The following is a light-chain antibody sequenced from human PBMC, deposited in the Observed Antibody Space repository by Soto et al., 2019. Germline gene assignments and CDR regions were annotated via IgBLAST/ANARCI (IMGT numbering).Light chain of an antibody. Sequence: QSALTQPASVSGSPGQSITISCKGSSNDIGHYPFVSWFQQHPGKAPKLIIYGVTNRPSGVSDRFSGSKSIYTASLTITGLQAEDEADYYCQSYDNSLSGWVFGGGTKLTVL. J-gene: IGLJ3*02. CDR2: GVT. CDR3: QSYDNSLSGWV. V-gene: IGLV2-14*01. CDR1: SNDIGHYPF.